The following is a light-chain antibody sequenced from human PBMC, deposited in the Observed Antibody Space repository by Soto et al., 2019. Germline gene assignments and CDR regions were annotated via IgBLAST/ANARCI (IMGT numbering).Light chain of an antibody. V-gene: IGKV3-20*01. CDR3: HQYGSSSWT. CDR2: GGS. CDR1: QTVSSS. Sequence: EIVLTQSPATLSLSPGERATLSCRASQTVSSSLAWYQQKPGQAPRLLIYGGSSRATGIPDRFSGSGSGTDFTLTISRLEPEDFAVYYCHQYGSSSWTFGQGTKVDIK. J-gene: IGKJ1*01.